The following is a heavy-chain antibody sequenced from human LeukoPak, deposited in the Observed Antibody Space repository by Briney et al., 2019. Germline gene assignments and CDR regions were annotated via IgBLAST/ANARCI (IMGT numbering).Heavy chain of an antibody. CDR2: ISSSGSTI. CDR1: GFTFSSYE. D-gene: IGHD6-13*01. V-gene: IGHV3-48*03. Sequence: PGGSLRLSCAASGFTFSSYEMNWVRQAPGKGLEWVSYISSSGSTIYYADSVKGRFTISRDNAKNSLYLQMNSLRAEDTAVYYCARDSSGYSSSWYSGRYNWFDPWGQGTLVTVSS. CDR3: ARDSSGYSSSWYSGRYNWFDP. J-gene: IGHJ5*02.